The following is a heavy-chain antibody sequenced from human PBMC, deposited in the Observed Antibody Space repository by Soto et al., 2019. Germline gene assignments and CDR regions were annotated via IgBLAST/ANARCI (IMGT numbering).Heavy chain of an antibody. J-gene: IGHJ4*02. Sequence: VGSQILCSAASEGKFIGYGRHWVRQKNGKGLEWVAVISFDGGNKYYADSVKGRFTISRDNSKNTLYLQMNSLRAEDTAVYYCAKVAGVPDAYDFWSNYPDYTFDYWGQGILVTVS. CDR3: AKVAGVPDAYDFWSNYPDYTFDY. CDR1: EGKFIGYG. V-gene: IGHV3-30*18. D-gene: IGHD3-3*01. CDR2: ISFDGGNK.